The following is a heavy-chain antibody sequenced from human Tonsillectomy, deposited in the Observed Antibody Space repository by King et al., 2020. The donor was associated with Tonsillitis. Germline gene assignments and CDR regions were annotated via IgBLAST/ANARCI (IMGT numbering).Heavy chain of an antibody. J-gene: IGHJ4*02. V-gene: IGHV3-23*04. CDR2: IIVSVVP. Sequence: DVQLVESGGGLVQPGGSLRLSCAPSGFTLSSYAMSWARQAPGKGLEWVSVIIVSVVPHYYAPSVRGRFTIPRDTSKNPMYLQMNSLSAEDTAVYYCAKPKESGSYVYFDYWGQRTLVTVSS. D-gene: IGHD1-26*01. CDR1: GFTLSSYA. CDR3: AKPKESGSYVYFDY.